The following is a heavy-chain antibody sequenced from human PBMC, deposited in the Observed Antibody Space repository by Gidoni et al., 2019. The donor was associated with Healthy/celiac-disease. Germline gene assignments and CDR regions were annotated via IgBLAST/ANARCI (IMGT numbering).Heavy chain of an antibody. CDR3: ARARDFWSVKDLID. Sequence: QVQLVQSGAEVTTPGASVQFSCKASGYPFTGYYMHWVRQAPGQGLEWMGWTNPNSGGTNYAQKFKGWVTMTRDTSISTAYMELSRLRSDDTAVYYCARARDFWSVKDLIDWGQGTLVTVSS. V-gene: IGHV1-2*04. CDR2: TNPNSGGT. J-gene: IGHJ4*02. D-gene: IGHD3-3*01. CDR1: GYPFTGYY.